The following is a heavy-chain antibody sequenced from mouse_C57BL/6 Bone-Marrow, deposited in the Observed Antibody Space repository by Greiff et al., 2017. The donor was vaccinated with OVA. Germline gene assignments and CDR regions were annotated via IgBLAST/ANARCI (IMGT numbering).Heavy chain of an antibody. CDR1: GYTFTDYY. CDR2: IYPGSGNT. J-gene: IGHJ4*01. D-gene: IGHD2-4*01. Sequence: LQESGAELVRPGASVKLSCKASGYTFTDYYINWVKQRPGQGLEWIARIYPGSGNTYYNEKFKGKATLTAEKSSSTAYMQLSSLTSEDSAVYFCARFDYDEGWAMDYWGQGTSVTVSS. CDR3: ARFDYDEGWAMDY. V-gene: IGHV1-76*01.